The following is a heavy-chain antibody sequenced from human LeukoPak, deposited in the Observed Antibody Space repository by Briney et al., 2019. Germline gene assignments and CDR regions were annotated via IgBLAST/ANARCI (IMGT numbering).Heavy chain of an antibody. V-gene: IGHV5-51*01. CDR1: GYNFNNSW. CDR2: IYPGDSDT. Sequence: GESLKISCKGSGYNFNNSWIGWVRQMPGKGVEWMGLIYPGDSDTRYSPSFQGQVTISVDRSKTTAYVQWNSLKASDTAIYYCARRWVTEDAYDVWGQGTMVTVSS. D-gene: IGHD1-26*01. CDR3: ARRWVTEDAYDV. J-gene: IGHJ3*01.